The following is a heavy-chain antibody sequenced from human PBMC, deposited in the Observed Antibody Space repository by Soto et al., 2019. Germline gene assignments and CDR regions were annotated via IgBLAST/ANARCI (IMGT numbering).Heavy chain of an antibody. D-gene: IGHD6-6*01. V-gene: IGHV4-34*01. CDR3: ARGGRRYSSSSRPPGFDY. CDR1: GGSFSGYY. J-gene: IGHJ4*02. Sequence: SETLSLTCAVYGGSFSGYYWSWIRQPPGKGLEWIGEINHSGSTNYNPSLKSRVTISVDTSKNQFSLKLSSVTAADTAVYYCARGGRRYSSSSRPPGFDYWGQGTLVTVSS. CDR2: INHSGST.